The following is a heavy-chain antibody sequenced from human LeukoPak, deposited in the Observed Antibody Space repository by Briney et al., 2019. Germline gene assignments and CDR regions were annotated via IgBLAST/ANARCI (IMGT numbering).Heavy chain of an antibody. D-gene: IGHD1-26*01. CDR1: EFTFSSYS. CDR3: AKDKGWQLLYFDY. Sequence: PGGSLRLSCAASEFTFSSYSMNWVRQAPGKGLEWISYISSSSTIYYTDSVKGRFTISRDNSKNTLSLQMNSLRAEDTAVYYCAKDKGWQLLYFDYWDQGTLVTVSS. V-gene: IGHV3-48*01. CDR2: ISSSSTI. J-gene: IGHJ4*02.